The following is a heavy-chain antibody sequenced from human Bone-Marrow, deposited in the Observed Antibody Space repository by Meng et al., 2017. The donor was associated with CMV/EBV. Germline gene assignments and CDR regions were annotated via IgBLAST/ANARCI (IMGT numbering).Heavy chain of an antibody. CDR3: ALRSLGWPVDY. CDR1: GGTFSSYA. CDR2: IIPIFGTA. D-gene: IGHD3-3*01. J-gene: IGHJ4*02. V-gene: IGHV1-69*05. Sequence: SVKVSCKASGGTFSSYAISWVRQAPGQGLGWMGGIIPIFGTANYAQKFQGRVTITTDESTSTAYMELSSLKSEDTAVYYCALRSLGWPVDYWGQGTLVTVSS.